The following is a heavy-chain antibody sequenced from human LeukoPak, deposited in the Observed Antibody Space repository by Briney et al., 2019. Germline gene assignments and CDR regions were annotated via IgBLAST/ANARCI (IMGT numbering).Heavy chain of an antibody. Sequence: PSQTLSLTCTVSGGPISSGSYYWSWIRQPAGKGLEWIGRIYTSGSTNYNPSLKSRVTISVDTSKNQFSLKLSSVTAADTAVYYCARAPLWFGELPSDYWGQGTLVTVSS. CDR1: GGPISSGSYY. J-gene: IGHJ4*02. V-gene: IGHV4-61*02. CDR3: ARAPLWFGELPSDY. D-gene: IGHD3-10*01. CDR2: IYTSGST.